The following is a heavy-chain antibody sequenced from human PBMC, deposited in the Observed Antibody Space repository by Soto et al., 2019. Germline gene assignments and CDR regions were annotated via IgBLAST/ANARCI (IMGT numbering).Heavy chain of an antibody. CDR1: GESLSDYS. Sequence: QVQLRQWGAGLLNPLETLSLRCAVYGESLSDYSWSWIRQSPEKGLEWIGEINHGGSTKSNPSRKRRVTISVDTSKNQVSLILTSATAADTAMYRCARGGGKSGYFFDYWGRGTRVTVSS. CDR3: ARGGGKSGYFFDY. CDR2: INHGGST. J-gene: IGHJ4*02. V-gene: IGHV4-34*02. D-gene: IGHD5-12*01.